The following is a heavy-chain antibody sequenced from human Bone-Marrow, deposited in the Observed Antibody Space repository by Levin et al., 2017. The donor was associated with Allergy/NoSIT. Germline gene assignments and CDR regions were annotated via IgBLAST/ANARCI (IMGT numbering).Heavy chain of an antibody. Sequence: GESLKISCAASGFTFSSYDMNWVRQAPGKGLEWVSVIVGSAGSTYYADSVKGRFTISRDNSKNTLYLQMNSLRAEDTAVYYCAKGTSGSYWNDAFDIWGQGTMVTVSS. D-gene: IGHD3-10*01. CDR2: IVGSAGST. V-gene: IGHV3-23*01. J-gene: IGHJ3*02. CDR3: AKGTSGSYWNDAFDI. CDR1: GFTFSSYD.